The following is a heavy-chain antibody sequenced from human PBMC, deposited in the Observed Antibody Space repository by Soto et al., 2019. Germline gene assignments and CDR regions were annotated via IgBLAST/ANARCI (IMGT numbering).Heavy chain of an antibody. D-gene: IGHD6-6*01. CDR2: IVVGSGNT. CDR3: AAVRGDSSSSDYSYFDY. J-gene: IGHJ4*02. CDR1: GFTFTSSA. Sequence: GASVKVSCKASGFTFTSSAVQWVRQARGQRLEWIGWIVVGSGNTNYAQKFQERVTITRDMSTSTAYMELSSLRSEDTAVYYCAAVRGDSSSSDYSYFDYWGQGTLVTVSS. V-gene: IGHV1-58*01.